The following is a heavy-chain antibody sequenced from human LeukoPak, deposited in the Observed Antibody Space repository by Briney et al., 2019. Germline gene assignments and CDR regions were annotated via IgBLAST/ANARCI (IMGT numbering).Heavy chain of an antibody. Sequence: SETLSLTCTVSGGSMSSYRWSWIRQPPGKGLEWIGYIYNSGSTNYNPSLKSRVTISLDTSKNQFSLKLNSVTAADTAVYYCARDDRGGNLGYWGQGTLVTASS. D-gene: IGHD3-16*01. CDR1: GGSMSSYR. CDR3: ARDDRGGNLGY. CDR2: IYNSGST. J-gene: IGHJ4*02. V-gene: IGHV4-59*01.